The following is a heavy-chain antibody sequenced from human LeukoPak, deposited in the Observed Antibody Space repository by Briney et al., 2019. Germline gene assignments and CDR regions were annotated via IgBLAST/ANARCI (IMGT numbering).Heavy chain of an antibody. D-gene: IGHD1-26*01. V-gene: IGHV4-34*01. CDR3: AGSGSYYGY. CDR1: GGSFSGYY. CDR2: INHSGST. Sequence: PSETLSLACAVYGGSFSGYYWSWIRQPPGKGLEWIGEINHSGSTNYNPSLKSRVTISVDTSKNQFSLKLSSVTAADTAVYYCAGSGSYYGYWGQGTLVTVSS. J-gene: IGHJ4*02.